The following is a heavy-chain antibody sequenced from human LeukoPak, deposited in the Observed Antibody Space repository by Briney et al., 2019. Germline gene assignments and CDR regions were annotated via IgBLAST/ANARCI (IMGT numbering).Heavy chain of an antibody. CDR2: ISAYNGNT. CDR1: GYTFTSYG. J-gene: IGHJ4*02. Sequence: ASVKVSCKASGYTFTSYGISWVRQAPGQGLEWMGWISAYNGNTNYAQKLQGRVTMNTDTSTSTAYMELRSLRSDDTAVYYCARPYGSGSYYNSPLDYWGQGTLVTVSS. V-gene: IGHV1-18*04. CDR3: ARPYGSGSYYNSPLDY. D-gene: IGHD3-10*01.